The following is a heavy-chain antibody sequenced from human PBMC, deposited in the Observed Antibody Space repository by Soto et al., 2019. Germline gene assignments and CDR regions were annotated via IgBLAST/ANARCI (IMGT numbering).Heavy chain of an antibody. CDR3: DSLGPWFGEPWRGQCFDF. J-gene: IGHJ4*02. CDR1: GYSVTSYY. CDR2: INPSGDTT. D-gene: IGHD3-10*01. Sequence: QVQLVQSGAEVRKPGASVKVSCKASGYSVTSYYIHWVRQAPGQGLEWMGIINPSGDTTTYAQRFQGRVTINRDTYTNTIYMGLRSLRSEDTAVYFCDSLGPWFGEPWRGQCFDFWGQGNLVTVSS. V-gene: IGHV1-46*01.